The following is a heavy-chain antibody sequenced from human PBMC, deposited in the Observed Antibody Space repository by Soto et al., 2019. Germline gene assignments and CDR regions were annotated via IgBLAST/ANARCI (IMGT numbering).Heavy chain of an antibody. D-gene: IGHD2-15*01. CDR2: ITGSGSST. CDR1: GFSFSNYA. V-gene: IGHV3-23*01. CDR3: AKDRPVRGIVVVVVAASSFDY. Sequence: EVQLLESGGGLVQPGGSLRLSCAASGFSFSNYAMSWVRQAPGKGLEWVSAITGSGSSTYYADSVKGRFTISRDNSKNTLYLQMTGLRAEDTAVYYCAKDRPVRGIVVVVVAASSFDYWGQGTLVIVSS. J-gene: IGHJ4*02.